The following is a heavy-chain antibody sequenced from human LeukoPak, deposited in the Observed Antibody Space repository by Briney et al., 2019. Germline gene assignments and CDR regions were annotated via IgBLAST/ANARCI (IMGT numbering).Heavy chain of an antibody. J-gene: IGHJ6*02. Sequence: PGGSLRLSCAASGFTFSSYWMSWVRQAPGKGLEWVANIKQDGSEKYYVDSVKGRFTISRDNAKNSLNLQMNSLRAEDTAVYYCARGDAGYYYGMDVWGQGTTVTVSS. CDR3: ARGDAGYYYGMDV. CDR2: IKQDGSEK. V-gene: IGHV3-7*04. CDR1: GFTFSSYW.